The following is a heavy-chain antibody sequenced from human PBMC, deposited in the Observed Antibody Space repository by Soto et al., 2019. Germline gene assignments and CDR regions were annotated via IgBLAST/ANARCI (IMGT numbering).Heavy chain of an antibody. CDR3: ASDTVAGTSYFDY. D-gene: IGHD6-19*01. CDR1: GYTFTSYY. V-gene: IGHV1-46*01. CDR2: INPSGGST. Sequence: QVQLVQSGAEVKKPGASVKVSCKASGYTFTSYYMHWVRQAPGQGLEWMGIINPSGGSTSYAQKFQGRVTITRDTSTSTVYMELSSLRSEDTAVYYCASDTVAGTSYFDYWGQGTLVTVSS. J-gene: IGHJ4*02.